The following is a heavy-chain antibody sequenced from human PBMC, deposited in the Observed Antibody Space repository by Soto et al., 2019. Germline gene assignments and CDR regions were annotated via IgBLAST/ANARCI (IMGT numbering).Heavy chain of an antibody. V-gene: IGHV3-30-3*01. Sequence: QVQLVESGGGVVQPGRSLRLSCAASGFTFSSYAMHWVRQAPGKGLEWVAVISYDGSNKYYADSVKGRFTISRDNSKNTLYLQMNSLRAEDTAVYYCARSTLVAGPYFDYWGQGTLVTVSS. D-gene: IGHD6-19*01. CDR1: GFTFSSYA. J-gene: IGHJ4*02. CDR3: ARSTLVAGPYFDY. CDR2: ISYDGSNK.